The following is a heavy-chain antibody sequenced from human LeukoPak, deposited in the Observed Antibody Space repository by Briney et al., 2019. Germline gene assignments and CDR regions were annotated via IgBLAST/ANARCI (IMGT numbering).Heavy chain of an antibody. D-gene: IGHD3/OR15-3a*01. CDR2: ISYDGSNK. Sequence: GRSLRLSCAASGFTFSSYGMHWVRQAPGKGLEWVAVISYDGSNKYYADSVKGRFTISRDNSKNTLYLQMNRLRAEDTAVYYCAKVDGDYWGQGTLVTVSS. CDR3: AKVDGDY. V-gene: IGHV3-30*18. J-gene: IGHJ4*02. CDR1: GFTFSSYG.